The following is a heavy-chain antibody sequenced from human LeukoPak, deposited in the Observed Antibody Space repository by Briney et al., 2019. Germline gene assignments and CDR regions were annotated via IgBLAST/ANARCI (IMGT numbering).Heavy chain of an antibody. CDR1: GGSFSGYY. V-gene: IGHV4-34*01. D-gene: IGHD2-15*01. J-gene: IGHJ6*03. Sequence: PSETLSLTCAVYGGSFSGYYWSWIRQPPGKGLEWIGEINHSGSTNYNLSLKSRVTISVDTSKNQFSLKLSSVTAADTAVYYCARGDRDSPTYYYYYYYMDVWGKGTTVTVSS. CDR2: INHSGST. CDR3: ARGDRDSPTYYYYYYYMDV.